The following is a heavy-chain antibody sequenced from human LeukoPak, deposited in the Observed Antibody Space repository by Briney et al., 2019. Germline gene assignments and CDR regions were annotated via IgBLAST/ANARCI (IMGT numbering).Heavy chain of an antibody. CDR1: GGSISSSSYY. Sequence: PSETLSLTCTVSGGSISSSSYYWGWIRQPPGKGLEWIGSIYYSGSTYYNPSLKSRVTISVDTSKNQFSLKLSSVTAADTAVYYCARDIDLTGYSGRKKWVPGGAFDIWGQGTMVTVSS. V-gene: IGHV4-39*07. CDR2: IYYSGST. CDR3: ARDIDLTGYSGRKKWVPGGAFDI. J-gene: IGHJ3*02. D-gene: IGHD1-26*01.